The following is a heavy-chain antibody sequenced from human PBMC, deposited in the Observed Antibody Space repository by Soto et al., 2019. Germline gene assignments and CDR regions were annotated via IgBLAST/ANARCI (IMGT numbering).Heavy chain of an antibody. CDR2: IYHSGHT. J-gene: IGHJ4*02. CDR1: GYSITGGYY. D-gene: IGHD6-13*01. V-gene: IGHV4-38-2*01. CDR3: ARARIVAAGIIVDY. Sequence: SETLSLTCAVSGYSITGGYYCGWFRQHPGKGLEWIGSIYHSGHTYYNPSLRSRFTISIDTSKSHFSLKVSSVSAADTAVYFCARARIVAAGIIVDYWGQGTLVTVSS.